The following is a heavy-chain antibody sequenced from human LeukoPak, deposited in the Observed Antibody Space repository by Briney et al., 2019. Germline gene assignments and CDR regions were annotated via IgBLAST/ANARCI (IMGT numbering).Heavy chain of an antibody. Sequence: GGSLRLSCAASGFTVSSNYMSWVRQAPGKGLEWGSVIYSGGSTYYADSVKGRFTISRDNSKNTRYLQINSLRAEDTAVYYCARDAFNFDWPYYYYGMDVWGQGTTVTVSS. V-gene: IGHV3-66*01. J-gene: IGHJ6*02. CDR1: GFTVSSNY. CDR2: IYSGGST. D-gene: IGHD3-9*01. CDR3: ARDAFNFDWPYYYYGMDV.